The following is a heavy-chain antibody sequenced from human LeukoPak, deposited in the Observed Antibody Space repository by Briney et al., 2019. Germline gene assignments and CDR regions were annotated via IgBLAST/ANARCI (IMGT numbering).Heavy chain of an antibody. D-gene: IGHD6-13*01. V-gene: IGHV4-59*08. CDR2: IYYSGST. CDR3: ARLVGSSWYHEVLLGRDY. Sequence: SETLSLTCTVSGGSISSYYWSWIRQPPGKGLEWIGYIYYSGSTNYNPSLKSRVTISVDTSKNQFSLKLRSVTAADTAVYYCARLVGSSWYHEVLLGRDYWGQGTLVTVSS. J-gene: IGHJ4*02. CDR1: GGSISSYY.